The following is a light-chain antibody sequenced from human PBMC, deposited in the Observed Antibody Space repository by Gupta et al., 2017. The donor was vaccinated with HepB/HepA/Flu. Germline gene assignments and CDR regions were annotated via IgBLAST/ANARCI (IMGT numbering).Light chain of an antibody. V-gene: IGKV1-33*01. J-gene: IGKJ2*01. CDR2: DAS. Sequence: DIQMTQSPSALSASVGDRVTITCQASQDINNYLNWYQQKPGKAPKLLIYDASNLATGVPSRFSGSGSGTHCTFTISSLQAEDIATYYWQRCDKVQPYTCGQGTKLEIK. CDR1: QDINNY. CDR3: QRCDKVQPYT.